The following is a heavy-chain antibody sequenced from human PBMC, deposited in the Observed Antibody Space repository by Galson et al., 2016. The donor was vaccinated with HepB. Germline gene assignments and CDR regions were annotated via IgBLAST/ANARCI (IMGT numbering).Heavy chain of an antibody. CDR3: ARDALTHYDDSGYYKAHDAFDI. CDR2: LSYDGNDE. CDR1: GFAFSSYA. J-gene: IGHJ3*02. D-gene: IGHD3-22*01. Sequence: SLRLSCAASGFAFSSYALHWVRQAPGKGLEWVAGLSYDGNDEYNADSVKGRFTISRDNSKNMLYLQMNSLRADDTALYFCARDALTHYDDSGYYKAHDAFDIWGQGTMVTVSS. V-gene: IGHV3-30-3*01.